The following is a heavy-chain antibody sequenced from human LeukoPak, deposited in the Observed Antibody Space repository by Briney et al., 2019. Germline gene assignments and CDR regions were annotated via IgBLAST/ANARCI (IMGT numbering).Heavy chain of an antibody. J-gene: IGHJ6*03. V-gene: IGHV1-2*06. Sequence: ASVKVSCKASGYTFSGSYIHWVRQAPGQGPEWLGRINPNSGDTNYAQNLHGRVTMTRDTSITTAYMELNSLTSDDTAVYFCARSAEHCNNGVCFTDYYMDVWGKGTTVTVSS. CDR3: ARSAEHCNNGVCFTDYYMDV. D-gene: IGHD2-8*01. CDR1: GYTFSGSY. CDR2: INPNSGDT.